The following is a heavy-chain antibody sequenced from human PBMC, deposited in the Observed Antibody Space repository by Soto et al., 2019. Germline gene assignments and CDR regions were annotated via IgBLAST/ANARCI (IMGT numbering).Heavy chain of an antibody. J-gene: IGHJ6*02. Sequence: SGPTLVNPTETLTLTCTVSGFSLSNARMGVSWIRQPPGKALEWLAHIFSNDEKSYSTSLKSRLTISKDTSKSQVVLTMTNMDPVDTATYYCARNRGYSSSSYYYYYGMDVWGQGTTVTVSS. CDR1: GFSLSNARMG. V-gene: IGHV2-26*01. CDR3: ARNRGYSSSSYYYYYGMDV. D-gene: IGHD6-6*01. CDR2: IFSNDEK.